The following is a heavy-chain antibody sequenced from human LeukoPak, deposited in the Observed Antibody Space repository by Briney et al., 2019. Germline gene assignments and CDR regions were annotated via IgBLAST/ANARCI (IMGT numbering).Heavy chain of an antibody. J-gene: IGHJ4*02. CDR3: ARLLARFYGSGGFDY. D-gene: IGHD3-10*01. V-gene: IGHV4-39*07. Sequence: SETLSLTCTVSGGSISTSSYYWGWIRQPPGKGLEWIGIIYYSGSTYYSPSLKSRVTISVDTSKNQFSLKLSSVTAADTAVYYCARLLARFYGSGGFDYWGQGTLVTVSS. CDR1: GGSISTSSYY. CDR2: IYYSGST.